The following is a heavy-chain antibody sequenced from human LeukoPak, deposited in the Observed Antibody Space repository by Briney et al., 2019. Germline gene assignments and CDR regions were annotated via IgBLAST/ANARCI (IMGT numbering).Heavy chain of an antibody. CDR1: GFTFSSYS. CDR3: ARDLFDDYSLDY. Sequence: GGSLRLSCAAAGFTFSSYSMNWVRQAPGKGLEWVSSISSSSSIIYYADSVKGRFTISRDNAKNSLYLQMNSLRAEDTAVYYCARDLFDDYSLDYWGQGTPVTASS. V-gene: IGHV3-21*01. J-gene: IGHJ4*02. CDR2: ISSSSSII. D-gene: IGHD3-16*01.